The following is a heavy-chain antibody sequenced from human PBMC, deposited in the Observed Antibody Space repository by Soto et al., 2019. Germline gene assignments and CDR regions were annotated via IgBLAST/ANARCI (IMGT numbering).Heavy chain of an antibody. D-gene: IGHD3-22*01. Sequence: SGPTLVNPTQTLTLTCTFSGFSLSTSGVGVGWIRQPPGKALEWLALIYWDDDKRYSPSLKSRLTITKDTSKNQVVLTMTNMDPVDTATYYCAHEAHYYDSSGYSFAFDIWGQGTMVTVSS. CDR3: AHEAHYYDSSGYSFAFDI. CDR1: GFSLSTSGVG. V-gene: IGHV2-5*02. J-gene: IGHJ3*02. CDR2: IYWDDDK.